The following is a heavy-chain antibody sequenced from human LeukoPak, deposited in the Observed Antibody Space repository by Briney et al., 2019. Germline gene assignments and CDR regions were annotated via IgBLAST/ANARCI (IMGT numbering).Heavy chain of an antibody. CDR1: GFTFSNYA. CDR2: INRGGGGT. V-gene: IGHV3-23*01. CDR3: VRDWGYDLWNSYSYGMDV. Sequence: GRSLRLSCVASGFTFSNYAMTWVRQAPGKGLEWVSTINRGGGGTFYAASVKGRFSISRDNSKTTIYLHMNSLRGEDTAIYYCVRDWGYDLWNSYSYGMDVWGQGTTVAVSS. D-gene: IGHD3-3*01. J-gene: IGHJ6*02.